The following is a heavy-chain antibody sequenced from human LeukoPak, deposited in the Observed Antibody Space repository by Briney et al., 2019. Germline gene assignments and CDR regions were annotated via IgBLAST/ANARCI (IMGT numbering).Heavy chain of an antibody. CDR2: IYYSGST. Sequence: SETLSLTCTVSGGSISSYYWSWLRQPPGKGLEWIGYIYYSGSTNYNPSLKSRVTISVDTSKNQFSLKLSSVTAADTAVYYCARNHYGSSSPDYWGQGTLVTVSS. D-gene: IGHD3-10*01. CDR3: ARNHYGSSSPDY. V-gene: IGHV4-59*01. J-gene: IGHJ4*02. CDR1: GGSISSYY.